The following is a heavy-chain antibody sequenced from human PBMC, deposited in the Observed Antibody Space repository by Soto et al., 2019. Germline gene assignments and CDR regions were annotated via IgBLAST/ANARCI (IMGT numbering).Heavy chain of an antibody. CDR2: IYSGGSGST. D-gene: IGHD2-2*01. V-gene: IGHV3-66*01. J-gene: IGHJ6*02. Sequence: PGGSLRLSCAASGFTVSNNYMSWVRQAPGKGLEWVSVIYSGGSGSTYYADSVKGRFTISRDISKNTVYLQMNSLRAEDTAVYYCFSDIVLVPADPSYGMDVWGQGTTVTVSS. CDR1: GFTVSNNY. CDR3: FSDIVLVPADPSYGMDV.